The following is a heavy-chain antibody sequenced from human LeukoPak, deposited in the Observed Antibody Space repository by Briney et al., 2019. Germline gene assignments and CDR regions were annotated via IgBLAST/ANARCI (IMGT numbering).Heavy chain of an antibody. CDR1: GGSISSGGYY. CDR3: ARDRATVTTSYGMDV. Sequence: PSETLSLTCTVSGGSISSGGYYWSWIRQHPGKGLEWIGYIYYSGSTYYNPSLKSRVTISVDTSKNQFSPKLSSVTAADTAVYYCARDRATVTTSYGMDVWGQGTTVTVSS. CDR2: IYYSGST. V-gene: IGHV4-31*03. D-gene: IGHD4-17*01. J-gene: IGHJ6*02.